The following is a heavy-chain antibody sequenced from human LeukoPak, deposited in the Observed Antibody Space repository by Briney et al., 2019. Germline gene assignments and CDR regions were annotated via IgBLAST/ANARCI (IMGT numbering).Heavy chain of an antibody. D-gene: IGHD3-22*01. V-gene: IGHV5-51*01. J-gene: IGHJ5*02. Sequence: GESLKISCKGSGYSFTSYWIGWVRQMPGKGLEWMGIIYPGDSDTRYSPSFQGQVTISADKSISTAYLQWSSLKASDTAMYYCASLVGADSSGYYGWFDPWGQGTLVTVSS. CDR1: GYSFTSYW. CDR2: IYPGDSDT. CDR3: ASLVGADSSGYYGWFDP.